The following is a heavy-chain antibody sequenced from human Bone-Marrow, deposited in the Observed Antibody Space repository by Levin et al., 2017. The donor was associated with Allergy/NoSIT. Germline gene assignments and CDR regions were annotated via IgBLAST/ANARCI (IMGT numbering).Heavy chain of an antibody. Sequence: ASVKVSCKVSGYTLSELSMHWVRQAPGKGLEWMGGFDPEDGETMFAQNFQGRVIMTEDTSTDTAYMELSSLRSEDTAVYYCATLRYYDEGSYGFHYYGMDVWGQGTTVTVSS. J-gene: IGHJ6*02. CDR2: FDPEDGET. V-gene: IGHV1-24*01. CDR3: ATLRYYDEGSYGFHYYGMDV. D-gene: IGHD3-10*01. CDR1: GYTLSELS.